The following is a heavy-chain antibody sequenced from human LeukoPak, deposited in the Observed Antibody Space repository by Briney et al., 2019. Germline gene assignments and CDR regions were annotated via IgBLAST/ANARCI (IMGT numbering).Heavy chain of an antibody. Sequence: PSETLSLTCSVSGGSISSYYWSWIRQPPGKGLEWIGYIYYSGSTNYNPSLKSRVTISVDTSKNQFSLKLSSVTAADTAVYYCARGFSTYYDFWSGPDLDYWGQGTPVTVSS. CDR1: GGSISSYY. CDR2: IYYSGST. CDR3: ARGFSTYYDFWSGPDLDY. V-gene: IGHV4-59*01. J-gene: IGHJ4*02. D-gene: IGHD3-3*01.